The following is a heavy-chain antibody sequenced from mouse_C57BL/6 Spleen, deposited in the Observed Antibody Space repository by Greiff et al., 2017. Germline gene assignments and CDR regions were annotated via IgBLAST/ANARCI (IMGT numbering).Heavy chain of an antibody. Sequence: VQLLQPGADLVKPGASVKLSCKASGYTFTSYWMHWVQQRPGQGLEWIGMIHPNSGSTNYNEKFKSKDTLTVDKSSSTADMQLSSLTSEDSAVYYGARGVFDYWGQGTTLTVSS. CDR2: IHPNSGST. J-gene: IGHJ2*01. V-gene: IGHV1-64*01. CDR3: ARGVFDY. CDR1: GYTFTSYW.